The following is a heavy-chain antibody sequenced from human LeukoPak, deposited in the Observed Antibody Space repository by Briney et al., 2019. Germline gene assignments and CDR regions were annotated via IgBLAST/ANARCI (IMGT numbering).Heavy chain of an antibody. J-gene: IGHJ2*01. CDR2: ISPGSSYI. D-gene: IGHD4-11*01. Sequence: PGGSLRLSCAASRFTFSSYSMNWVRQAPGKGLEWVSSISPGSSYIYYADSVKGRFTISRDDAKNSPYLQMNSLRAEDTAVYYCARVTSGNWHFDLWGRGTLVTVSS. CDR3: ARVTSGNWHFDL. V-gene: IGHV3-21*01. CDR1: RFTFSSYS.